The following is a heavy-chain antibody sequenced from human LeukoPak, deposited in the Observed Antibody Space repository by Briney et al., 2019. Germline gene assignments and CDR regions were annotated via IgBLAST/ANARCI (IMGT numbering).Heavy chain of an antibody. V-gene: IGHV1-18*01. CDR3: ARIAERQLAYYFDY. Sequence: ASVKVSCKASAFTFTNYGFTWVRQAPGQGLEWMGWIRAYNGDTNCAQKLQSRRTMTTDTSTGTAYMELRSLRSDDTAVYYCARIAERQLAYYFDYWGQGTLVTVSS. D-gene: IGHD1-1*01. CDR2: IRAYNGDT. CDR1: AFTFTNYG. J-gene: IGHJ4*02.